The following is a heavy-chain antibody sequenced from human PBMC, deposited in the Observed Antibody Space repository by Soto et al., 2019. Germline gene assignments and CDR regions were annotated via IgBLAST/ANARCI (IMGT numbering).Heavy chain of an antibody. J-gene: IGHJ4*02. Sequence: QVQLVESGGGVVQPGRSLRLSCAASEFTFSRYAMHWVRQAPGKGLEWVAVISYDGINKHYADSVKGRFTISRDNSKNSLYLQMNSLRAEDTALYYCARDLRSSGYYYQAGYFDYWGQGTLVTVSS. CDR1: EFTFSRYA. CDR3: ARDLRSSGYYYQAGYFDY. CDR2: ISYDGINK. D-gene: IGHD3-22*01. V-gene: IGHV3-30-3*01.